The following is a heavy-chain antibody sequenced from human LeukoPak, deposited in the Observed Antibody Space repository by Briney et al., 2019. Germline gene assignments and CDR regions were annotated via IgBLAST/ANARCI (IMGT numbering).Heavy chain of an antibody. CDR3: ARKGITIFGVGNWYFDL. J-gene: IGHJ2*01. CDR1: GGSINSYY. Sequence: SETLSLTCTVSGGSINSYYWSWIRQPPGKGLEWIGYIYTSGSTNYNPSLKSRVTISVDTSKNQFSLKLSSVTAADTAVYYCARKGITIFGVGNWYFDLWGRGTLVTVSS. CDR2: IYTSGST. D-gene: IGHD3-3*01. V-gene: IGHV4-4*09.